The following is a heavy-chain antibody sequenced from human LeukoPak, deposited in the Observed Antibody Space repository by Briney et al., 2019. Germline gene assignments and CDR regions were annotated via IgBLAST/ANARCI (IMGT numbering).Heavy chain of an antibody. Sequence: GGSLRLSCAASGFTFSSYGLHCVRQGPGKGLEWVAVISYDGSNKYYADSVKGRFTISRDNSKNTLYLQMNSLRAEDTAVYYCAKQCGGSDWFDAFDIWGQGTMVTVSS. D-gene: IGHD6-19*01. V-gene: IGHV3-30*18. J-gene: IGHJ3*02. CDR1: GFTFSSYG. CDR3: AKQCGGSDWFDAFDI. CDR2: ISYDGSNK.